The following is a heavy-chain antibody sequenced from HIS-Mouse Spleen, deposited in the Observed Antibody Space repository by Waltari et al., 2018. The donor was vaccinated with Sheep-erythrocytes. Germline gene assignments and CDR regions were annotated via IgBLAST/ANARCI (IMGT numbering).Heavy chain of an antibody. V-gene: IGHV1-69*04. CDR2: VIPILGIA. CDR1: GGTFSSYA. Sequence: QVQLVQSGAEVKKPGSSVKVSCKASGGTFSSYAISWMRQAPGPGLEWMGRVIPILGIANYAQKFQGRVTITADKSTSTAYMELSSLRSEDTAVYYCAQTGATTPHLDYWGQGTLVTVSS. D-gene: IGHD1-26*01. CDR3: AQTGATTPHLDY. J-gene: IGHJ4*02.